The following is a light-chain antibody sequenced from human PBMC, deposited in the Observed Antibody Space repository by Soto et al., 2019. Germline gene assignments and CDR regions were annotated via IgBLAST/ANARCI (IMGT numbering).Light chain of an antibody. CDR1: QSVSSN. Sequence: EIVMTQSPATLSLSPGERATLSCRASQSVSSNLAWYQQKPGQAPRLLIYGASTMATGIPARFSGSESGTEFTPTISSMQSEDFAFYYWQQYNNWPPAFGGGTKVAIK. J-gene: IGKJ4*01. V-gene: IGKV3-15*01. CDR3: QQYNNWPPA. CDR2: GAS.